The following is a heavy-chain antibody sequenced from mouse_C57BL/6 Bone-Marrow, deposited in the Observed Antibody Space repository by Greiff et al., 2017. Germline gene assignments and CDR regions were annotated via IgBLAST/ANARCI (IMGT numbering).Heavy chain of an antibody. CDR2: INPSNGGT. Sequence: QVQLQQPGTELVKPGASVKLSCKASGYTFTSYWMHWVKQRPGQGLEWIGNINPSNGGTNYNEKFKSKATLTVDKSSSTAYMQLSRLTSEDSAVYYCARSRRRGYYFDYWGQGTTLTVSS. J-gene: IGHJ2*01. CDR3: ARSRRRGYYFDY. V-gene: IGHV1-53*01. D-gene: IGHD2-12*01. CDR1: GYTFTSYW.